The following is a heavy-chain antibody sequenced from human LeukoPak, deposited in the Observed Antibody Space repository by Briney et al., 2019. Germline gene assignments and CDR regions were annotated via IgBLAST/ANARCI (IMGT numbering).Heavy chain of an antibody. CDR2: ISAYNGNT. Sequence: VASVKVSCKASGGTFSSYSVSWVRQAPGQGLEWMGWISAYNGNTNYAQKLQGRVTMTTDTSTSTAYMELRSLRSDDTAVYYCARGHYDILTGYYIVDFDYWGQGTLVTVSS. D-gene: IGHD3-9*01. CDR3: ARGHYDILTGYYIVDFDY. J-gene: IGHJ4*02. CDR1: GGTFSSYS. V-gene: IGHV1-18*01.